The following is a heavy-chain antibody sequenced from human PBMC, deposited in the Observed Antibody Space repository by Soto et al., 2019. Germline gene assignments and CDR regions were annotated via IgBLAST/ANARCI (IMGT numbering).Heavy chain of an antibody. CDR2: IYYSGST. D-gene: IGHD3-9*01. CDR1: GGSISSYY. Sequence: SETLSLTCTVSGGSISSYYWSWIRQPPGKGLEWIGYIYYSGSTNYNPSLKSRVTISVGTSKNQFSLKLSSVTAADTAVYYCARGGSNFDWLLPFDYWGQGTLVTVSS. V-gene: IGHV4-59*01. CDR3: ARGGSNFDWLLPFDY. J-gene: IGHJ4*02.